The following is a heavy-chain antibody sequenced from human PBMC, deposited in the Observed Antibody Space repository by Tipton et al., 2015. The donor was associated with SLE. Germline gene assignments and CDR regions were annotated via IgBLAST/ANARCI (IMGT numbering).Heavy chain of an antibody. CDR1: GFTVSSNC. CDR2: IYTGGST. CDR3: ASGTAFDI. Sequence: SLRLSCAASGFTVSSNCMNWVRQAPGKGLEWVSVIYTGGSTYYADSVKGRFTISRDNSKNTLYLQMNSLRAEDTAVYYCASGTAFDIWGQGTMVTVSS. V-gene: IGHV3-66*02. D-gene: IGHD6-13*01. J-gene: IGHJ3*02.